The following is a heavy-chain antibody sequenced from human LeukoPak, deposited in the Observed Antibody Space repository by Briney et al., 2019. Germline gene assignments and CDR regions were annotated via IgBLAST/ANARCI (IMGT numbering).Heavy chain of an antibody. CDR3: ARDRLYYYYYGMDV. Sequence: GGSLRLSCAASGFTFSSYSMNWVRQAPGKGLEWVSYISSSSSTIYYADSVKGRFTISRDNAKNSLYLQMNSLRAEDTAVYYCARDRLYYYYYGMDVWGQGTTVTVSS. V-gene: IGHV3-48*04. D-gene: IGHD6-25*01. CDR1: GFTFSSYS. CDR2: ISSSSSTI. J-gene: IGHJ6*02.